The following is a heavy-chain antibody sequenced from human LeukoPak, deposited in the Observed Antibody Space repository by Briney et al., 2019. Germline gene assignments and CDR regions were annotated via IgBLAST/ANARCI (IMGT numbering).Heavy chain of an antibody. V-gene: IGHV3-23*01. D-gene: IGHD6-6*01. CDR3: AKDVGIAARPG. Sequence: PGGSLRLSCAASGFTFGSYAMSWVRQAPGKGLEWVSAISGSGGNTYYAASVKGRFTISRDNSKNTLYLQMNSLRAEDTAVYYWAKDVGIAARPGWGQGTLVTVSS. J-gene: IGHJ4*02. CDR1: GFTFGSYA. CDR2: ISGSGGNT.